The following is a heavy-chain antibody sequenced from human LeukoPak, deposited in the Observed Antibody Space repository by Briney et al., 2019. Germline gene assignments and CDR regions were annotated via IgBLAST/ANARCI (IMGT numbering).Heavy chain of an antibody. CDR2: IYYSGST. Sequence: PSETLSLTCTVSGGSVSSGSYYWSWIRQPPGKGLEWIGYIYYSGSTNYNPSLKSRVTISVDTSKNQFSLKLSSVTAADTAVYYCASSRGDGEKYSSSSFALFDYWGQGTLVTVSS. CDR1: GGSVSSGSYY. CDR3: ASSRGDGEKYSSSSFALFDY. V-gene: IGHV4-61*01. J-gene: IGHJ4*02. D-gene: IGHD6-6*01.